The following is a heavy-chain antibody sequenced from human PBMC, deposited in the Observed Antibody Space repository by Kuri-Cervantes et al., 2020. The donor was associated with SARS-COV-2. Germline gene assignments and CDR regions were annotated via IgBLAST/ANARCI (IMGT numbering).Heavy chain of an antibody. Sequence: GESLKISCAASGFTFSDYYMSWIRQAPGKGLEWVSYISSSGSTIYYADSLKGRFTISRDNAKNSLYLQMNSLRAEDTAVYYCARRVTFYYYMDVWGKGTTVTVSS. J-gene: IGHJ6*03. CDR2: ISSSGSTI. D-gene: IGHD2/OR15-2a*01. CDR3: ARRVTFYYYMDV. CDR1: GFTFSDYY. V-gene: IGHV3-11*04.